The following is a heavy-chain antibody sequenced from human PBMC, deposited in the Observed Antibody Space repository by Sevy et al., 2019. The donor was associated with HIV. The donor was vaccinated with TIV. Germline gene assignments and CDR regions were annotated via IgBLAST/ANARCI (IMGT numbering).Heavy chain of an antibody. CDR3: ARDLNYYGSGSYGY. D-gene: IGHD3-10*01. V-gene: IGHV3-21*01. J-gene: IGHJ4*02. Sequence: GGSLRLSCAASGFTFSSYSMNWVHQAPGKGLEWVSSISSSSSYIYYADSVKGRFTISRDNAKNSLYLQMNSLRAEDTAVYYCARDLNYYGSGSYGYWGQGTLVTVSS. CDR1: GFTFSSYS. CDR2: ISSSSSYI.